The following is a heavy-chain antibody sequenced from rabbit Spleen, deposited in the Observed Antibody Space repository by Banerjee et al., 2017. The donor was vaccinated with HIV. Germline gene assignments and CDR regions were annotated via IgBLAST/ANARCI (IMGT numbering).Heavy chain of an antibody. V-gene: IGHV1S7*01. D-gene: IGHD8-1*01. Sequence: QLEESGGRLVQPGGSLTLSCKAYGFTISSYWMHWVRQAPGKGLEWIGIIYPITETTYYANWVNGRFTISSDNAQNTVDLQMNSLTAADTATYFCARDTGSSFSSYGMDLWGQGTLFTVS. J-gene: IGHJ6*01. CDR3: ARDTGSSFSSYGMDL. CDR1: GFTISSYW. CDR2: IYPITETT.